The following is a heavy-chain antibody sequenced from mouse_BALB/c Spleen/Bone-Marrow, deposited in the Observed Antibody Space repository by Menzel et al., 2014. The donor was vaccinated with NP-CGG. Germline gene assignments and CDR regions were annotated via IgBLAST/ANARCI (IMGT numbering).Heavy chain of an antibody. CDR3: ARDMGLLRFDY. D-gene: IGHD1-1*01. CDR1: GFTFTDYY. CDR2: IRNKANGYTT. V-gene: IGHV7-3*02. Sequence: DVKLVESGGGLVQPGCSLRLSCATSGFTFTDYYMSWVRQPPGKALGWLGSIRNKANGYTTEYSASVKGRFTISRDNSQSILYLQMNTLRAEDSATYYCARDMGLLRFDYWGQGTTLTVSS. J-gene: IGHJ2*01.